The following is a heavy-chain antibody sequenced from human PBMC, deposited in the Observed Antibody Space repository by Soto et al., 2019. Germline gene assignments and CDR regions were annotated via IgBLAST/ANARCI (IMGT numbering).Heavy chain of an antibody. CDR2: IIPILGIA. V-gene: IGHV1-69*02. J-gene: IGHJ6*02. Sequence: QVQLVQSGAEVKKPGSSVKVSCKAFGGTFSSYTISWVRQAPGQGLEWMGRIIPILGIANYAQKFQGRVTITADKSTSTAYRERSSLRSEDTAVYYCARGGISGSYYYYYGMDVWGQGTTVTVSS. CDR3: ARGGISGSYYYYYGMDV. D-gene: IGHD3-10*01. CDR1: GGTFSSYT.